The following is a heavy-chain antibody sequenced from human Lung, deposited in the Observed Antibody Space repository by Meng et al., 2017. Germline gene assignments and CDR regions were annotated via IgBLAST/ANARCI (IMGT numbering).Heavy chain of an antibody. V-gene: IGHV1-3*01. Sequence: QVQLVQSGAEVKKPGASVKVSCKASGYTFNSYTMHWVRQAPGQRLEWMGWINAGNGNTRYSQKFQGRVTITRDTSASTAYMELSSLRSEDTAVYYCARDVRGNYNWFDPWGQGTLVTVSS. CDR3: ARDVRGNYNWFDP. CDR2: INAGNGNT. J-gene: IGHJ5*02. CDR1: GYTFNSYT. D-gene: IGHD4-23*01.